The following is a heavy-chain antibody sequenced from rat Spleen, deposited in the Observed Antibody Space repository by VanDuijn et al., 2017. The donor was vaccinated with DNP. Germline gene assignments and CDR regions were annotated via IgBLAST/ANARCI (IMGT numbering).Heavy chain of an antibody. D-gene: IGHD1-2*01. V-gene: IGHV5-25*01. CDR2: ISTGGGNT. CDR3: ASWAPIAPISAANY. CDR1: GFTFNNYY. Sequence: EVQLVESGGGLVQPGRSMKLSCAASGFTFNNYYMAWVRQAPTKGLEWVASISTGGGNTYHPESVKGRFTISRDNAVNTVHLQMNSLRSEDSATYYCASWAPIAPISAANYWGQGVMVTVSS. J-gene: IGHJ2*01.